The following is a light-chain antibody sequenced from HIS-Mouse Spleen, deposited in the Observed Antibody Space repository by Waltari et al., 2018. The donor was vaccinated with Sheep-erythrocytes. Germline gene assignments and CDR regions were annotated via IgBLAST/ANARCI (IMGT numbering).Light chain of an antibody. CDR2: AAS. J-gene: IGKJ4*01. CDR3: QQLNSYPALT. CDR1: QGISSY. V-gene: IGKV1-9*01. Sequence: DIQLTQPPSFLSASVGDRFTIPCRASQGISSYLAWYPEKPGKAPKLLIYAASTLQSGVPSRFSGSGSGTEFTLTISSLQPEDFATYYCQQLNSYPALTFGGGTKVEIK.